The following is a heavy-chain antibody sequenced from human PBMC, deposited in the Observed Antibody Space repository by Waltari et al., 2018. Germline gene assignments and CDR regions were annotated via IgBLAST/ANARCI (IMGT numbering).Heavy chain of an antibody. CDR1: GSTFDDYG. J-gene: IGHJ5*02. CDR3: VKDGFCSGINCAHNWFDL. CDR2: ISWNDGRI. V-gene: IGHV3-9*01. D-gene: IGHD2-15*01. Sequence: EVQLVESGGGLVQPGRSLRLSCRGSGSTFDDYGMYWFRQPPGKGLEWVSGISWNDGRIAYADSVKGRFTISRDNTKNSLYLQMNSLRPEDTALYYCVKDGFCSGINCAHNWFDLWGQGTRVTVSS.